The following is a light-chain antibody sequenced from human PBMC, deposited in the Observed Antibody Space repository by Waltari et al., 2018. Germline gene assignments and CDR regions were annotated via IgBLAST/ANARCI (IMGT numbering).Light chain of an antibody. V-gene: IGKV3-20*01. CDR2: GAS. Sequence: EVVLTQSPDTLSLSPGERATLSCRASQSVSSNYFAWYQQKPGQAPRLLIYGASNRATGIPDRFSGRGSGTDFTLTISRLEPEDFALYYCQQYNNWPLTFGGGTKVEIK. CDR3: QQYNNWPLT. CDR1: QSVSSNY. J-gene: IGKJ4*01.